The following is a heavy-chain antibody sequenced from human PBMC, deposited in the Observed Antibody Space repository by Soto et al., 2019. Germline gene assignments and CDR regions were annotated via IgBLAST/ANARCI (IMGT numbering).Heavy chain of an antibody. D-gene: IGHD3-10*01. J-gene: IGHJ6*02. V-gene: IGHV5-10-1*01. CDR2: IDPSDSYT. CDR3: ARLYYGSGSYYYYYGMDV. Sequence: RGESLKISCKGSGYSFTSYWISWVRQMPGKGLEWMGRIDPSDSYTNYSPSFQGHVTISADKSISTAYLQWSSLKASDTAMYYCARLYYGSGSYYYYYGMDVCGQGTTVTVSS. CDR1: GYSFTSYW.